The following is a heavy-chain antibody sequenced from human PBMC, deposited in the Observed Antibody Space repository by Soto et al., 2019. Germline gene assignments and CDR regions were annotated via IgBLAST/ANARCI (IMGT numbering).Heavy chain of an antibody. J-gene: IGHJ4*02. CDR3: ARDPAAAGTGDY. CDR2: ISYDGSNK. CDR1: GFTFSSYA. V-gene: IGHV3-30-3*01. Sequence: QVQLVESGGGVVQPGRSLRLSCAASGFTFSSYAMHWVRQAPGKGLEWVAVISYDGSNKYYADSVKGRFTISRDNAKNTLYLEMNGLRAEDTAVYYCARDPAAAGTGDYWGQGTLGTVSS. D-gene: IGHD6-13*01.